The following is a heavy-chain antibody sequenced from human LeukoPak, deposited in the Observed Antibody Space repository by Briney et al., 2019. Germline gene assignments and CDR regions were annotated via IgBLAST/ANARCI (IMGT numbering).Heavy chain of an antibody. CDR2: IYYSGST. CDR1: GGSISSYY. CDR3: AFIAAAGTVDY. Sequence: SQTLSLTCTVSGGSISSYYWSWIRQPPGKGLEWIGYIYYSGSTNYNPSLKSRVTISVDTSKNQFSLELSSVTAADTAVYYCAFIAAAGTVDYWGQGTLVTVSS. J-gene: IGHJ4*02. D-gene: IGHD6-13*01. V-gene: IGHV4-59*01.